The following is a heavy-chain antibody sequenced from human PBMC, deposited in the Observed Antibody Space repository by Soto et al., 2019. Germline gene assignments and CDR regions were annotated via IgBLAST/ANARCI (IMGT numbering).Heavy chain of an antibody. CDR3: ANMYSSSSGHDY. J-gene: IGHJ4*02. CDR2: ISYDGSNK. D-gene: IGHD6-6*01. CDR1: GFTFSSYA. Sequence: PGGSLRLSCAASGFTFSSYAMHWVRQAPGKGLEWVAVISYDGSNKYYADSVKGRFTISRDNSKNTLYLQMNSLRAEDTAVYYCANMYSSSSGHDYWGQGTLVTSPQ. V-gene: IGHV3-30-3*01.